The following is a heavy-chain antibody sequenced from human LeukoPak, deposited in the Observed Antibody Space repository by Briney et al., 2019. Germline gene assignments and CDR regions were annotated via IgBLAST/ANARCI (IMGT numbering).Heavy chain of an antibody. V-gene: IGHV3-21*01. Sequence: PGGSLRLSCAASGFTFSSYSMNWVRQAPGKGLEWVSSISSSSSYIYYADSVKGRFTISRDNAKNSLYLQMNSLRAEDTAVYYCARNYDSSGYYFNAFDIWGQGTMVTVSS. CDR3: ARNYDSSGYYFNAFDI. D-gene: IGHD3-22*01. J-gene: IGHJ3*02. CDR1: GFTFSSYS. CDR2: ISSSSSYI.